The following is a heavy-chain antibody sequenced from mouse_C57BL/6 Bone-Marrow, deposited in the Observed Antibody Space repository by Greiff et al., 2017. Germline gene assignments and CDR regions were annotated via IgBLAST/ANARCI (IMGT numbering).Heavy chain of an antibody. D-gene: IGHD1-1*01. Sequence: VQLQQSGAELMKPGASVKLSCKATGYTFTGYWIEWVKQRPGHGLEWIGEILPGSGSTNYNEKVKGKATLTADTSSNTAYMQLSSLTTEDSAIYYCARWLYYWFAYWGQGTLVTVSA. CDR2: ILPGSGST. CDR3: ARWLYYWFAY. CDR1: GYTFTGYW. J-gene: IGHJ3*01. V-gene: IGHV1-9*01.